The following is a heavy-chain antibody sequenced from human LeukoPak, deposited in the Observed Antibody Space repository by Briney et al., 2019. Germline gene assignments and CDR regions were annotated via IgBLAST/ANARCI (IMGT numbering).Heavy chain of an antibody. CDR3: AKDRCSNGVGCYYYYMDV. CDR1: GFIFSSYG. Sequence: GGSLRLSCAASGFIFSSYGMHWVRQAPGKGLEWVAFIRYDGSHKYYADSVKGRFTISRDNSKNTLYLQMNSLRAEDTAVYYCAKDRCSNGVGCYYYYMDVWGKGTTVTISS. J-gene: IGHJ6*03. D-gene: IGHD2-8*01. V-gene: IGHV3-30*02. CDR2: IRYDGSHK.